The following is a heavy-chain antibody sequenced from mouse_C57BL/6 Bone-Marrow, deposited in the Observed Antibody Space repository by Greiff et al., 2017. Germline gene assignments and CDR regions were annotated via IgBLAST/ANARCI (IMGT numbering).Heavy chain of an antibody. CDR2: SRNKANDYTT. CDR1: GFTFSDFY. Sequence: EVQLVESGGGLVQSGRSLRLSCATSGFTFSDFYMEWVRQAPGNGLEWIAASRNKANDYTTEYSASVKGRFIVSRDTSQSILYLQMHALRAEDTAIDYCARDADYGNSRDWYFDVWGTGTTVTVSS. J-gene: IGHJ1*03. D-gene: IGHD2-1*01. CDR3: ARDADYGNSRDWYFDV. V-gene: IGHV7-1*01.